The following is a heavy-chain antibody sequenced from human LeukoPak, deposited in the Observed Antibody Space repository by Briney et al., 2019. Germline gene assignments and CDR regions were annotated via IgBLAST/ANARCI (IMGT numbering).Heavy chain of an antibody. V-gene: IGHV3-21*01. CDR2: ISSSSSYI. CDR3: ARDSGEEYYFDY. Sequence: GGSLRLSCAASGFTFSSYSMNWVRQAPGKGLEWVSSISSSSSYIYYADSVKGRFTISRDNAKNSLYPQMNSLRAEDTAVYYCARDSGEEYYFDYWGQGTLVTVSS. D-gene: IGHD4-17*01. CDR1: GFTFSSYS. J-gene: IGHJ4*02.